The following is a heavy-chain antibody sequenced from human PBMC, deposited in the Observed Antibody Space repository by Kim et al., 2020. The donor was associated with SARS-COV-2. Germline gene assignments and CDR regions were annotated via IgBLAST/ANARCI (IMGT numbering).Heavy chain of an antibody. CDR3: ARVPLAAATRYWYFDL. D-gene: IGHD6-13*01. V-gene: IGHV1-18*04. CDR1: GYTFTSYG. J-gene: IGHJ2*01. CDR2: ISAYNGNT. Sequence: ASVKVSCKASGYTFTSYGISWVRQAPGQGLEWMGWISAYNGNTNYAQKLQGRVTMTTDTSTSTAYMELRSLRSDDTAVYYCARVPLAAATRYWYFDLWGRGTLVTVSS.